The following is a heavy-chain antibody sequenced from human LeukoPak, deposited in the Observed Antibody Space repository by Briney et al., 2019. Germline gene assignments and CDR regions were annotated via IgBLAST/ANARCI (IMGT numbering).Heavy chain of an antibody. D-gene: IGHD5-12*01. CDR2: INPNSGGT. CDR1: GYTYPDHY. CDR3: ARDLPKTGYVGAFDI. J-gene: IGHJ3*02. V-gene: IGHV1-2*02. Sequence: DSLTVSCKASGYTYPDHYILWVRQAPLQKPECIGWINPNSGGTNYAQYFKGRVTMTRDTSISTAYMELNSLTSDDTAVYYCARDLPKTGYVGAFDICGQGTVVTVSS.